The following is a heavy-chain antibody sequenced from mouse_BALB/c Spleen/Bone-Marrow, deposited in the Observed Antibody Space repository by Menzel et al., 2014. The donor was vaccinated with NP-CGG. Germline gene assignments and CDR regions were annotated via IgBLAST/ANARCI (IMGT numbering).Heavy chain of an antibody. J-gene: IGHJ2*01. CDR3: ARWELGGFDY. CDR1: GYTFTTYT. D-gene: IGHD4-1*01. V-gene: IGHV1-4*01. CDR2: INPSSGYT. Sequence: QVQLQQSGAELARPGASVKMSCKASGYTFTTYTMHWVKQRPGQGLEWIGYINPSSGYTNYNQKFKDTATLTADKSSSTAYLQLSSLTSEDSAVYYCARWELGGFDYWGQGTPLTVSS.